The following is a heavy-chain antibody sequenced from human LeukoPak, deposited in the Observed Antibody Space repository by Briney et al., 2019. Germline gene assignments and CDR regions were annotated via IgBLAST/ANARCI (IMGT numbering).Heavy chain of an antibody. D-gene: IGHD3-10*01. Sequence: ASVKVSCKASGGTFSSYAISWVRQAPGQGLEWMGGIIPIFGTANYAQKFQGRVTITADESTSTAYMELSSLRSEDTAVYCCARVTMVRGVIITTDYYYYYMDVWGKGTTVTVSS. CDR2: IIPIFGTA. V-gene: IGHV1-69*01. CDR3: ARVTMVRGVIITTDYYYYYMDV. J-gene: IGHJ6*03. CDR1: GGTFSSYA.